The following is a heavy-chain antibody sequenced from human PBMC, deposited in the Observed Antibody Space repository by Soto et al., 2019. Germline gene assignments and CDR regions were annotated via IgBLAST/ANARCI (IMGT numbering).Heavy chain of an antibody. V-gene: IGHV4-30-2*01. CDR2: IYNSGST. CDR1: GGSISSGGYS. Sequence: SETLSLTCAVSGGSISSGGYSWSWIRQPPGKGLEWIGYIYNSGSTYYNPSLKSRVNISVDRSKNQYSLKLSSVTAADTAVYYCARTPDIWGQGTMVTVSS. CDR3: ARTPDI. J-gene: IGHJ3*02.